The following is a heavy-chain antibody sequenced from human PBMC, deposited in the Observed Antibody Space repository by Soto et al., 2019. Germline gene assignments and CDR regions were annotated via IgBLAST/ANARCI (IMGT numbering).Heavy chain of an antibody. CDR1: GGTFSSYT. Sequence: SVKVSCKASGGTFSSYTISWVRQAPGQGLEWMGRIIPILGIANYAQKFQGRVTITADKSTSTAYMELSSLRSEDTAVYYCAMEYCSATSCYKDYWGQGTLVTVS. V-gene: IGHV1-69*02. CDR3: AMEYCSATSCYKDY. CDR2: IIPILGIA. D-gene: IGHD2-2*02. J-gene: IGHJ4*02.